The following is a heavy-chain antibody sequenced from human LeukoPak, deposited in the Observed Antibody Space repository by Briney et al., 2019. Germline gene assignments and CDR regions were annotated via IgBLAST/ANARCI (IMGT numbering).Heavy chain of an antibody. Sequence: PGGSLRLSCAASGFTFSIYDMHWVRQATGKGLEWVSAIGTAGDTYYPGSVKGRFTIYRENAKNSLYLQMNSLRAGDTAVYYCARGVVAAGTGAFDIWGQGTMVTVS. D-gene: IGHD6-13*01. CDR2: IGTAGDT. CDR1: GFTFSIYD. CDR3: ARGVVAAGTGAFDI. V-gene: IGHV3-13*01. J-gene: IGHJ3*02.